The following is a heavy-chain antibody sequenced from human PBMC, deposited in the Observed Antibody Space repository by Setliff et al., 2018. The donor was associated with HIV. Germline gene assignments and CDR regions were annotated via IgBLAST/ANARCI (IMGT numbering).Heavy chain of an antibody. CDR1: GGSIMTGDW. CDR3: ARDYYDDSYYRPGIYYYYYMDV. D-gene: IGHD3-10*01. J-gene: IGHJ6*03. CDR2: ISHSGST. Sequence: SETLSLTCAVSGGSIMTGDWWSWVRQSPGKGLEWIGEISHSGSTNYNPSLRSRVTISVDTSSNQFSLKLSSVTAADTAVYYCARDYYDDSYYRPGIYYYYYMDVWGKGTTVTVSS. V-gene: IGHV4-4*02.